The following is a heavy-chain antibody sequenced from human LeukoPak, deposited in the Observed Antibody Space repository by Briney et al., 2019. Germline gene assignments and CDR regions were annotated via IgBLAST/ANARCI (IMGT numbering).Heavy chain of an antibody. Sequence: GGSLRLSCAASGFTFSSYGMHWVRQAPGKGLEWVAFIRYDGSNKYYADSVKGRFTISRDNSKNTVYLQMNSLRAEDMAVYFCARESTLVTPGVFDWWGLGTLVTVSS. CDR3: ARESTLVTPGVFDW. D-gene: IGHD4-23*01. V-gene: IGHV3-30*02. J-gene: IGHJ4*02. CDR2: IRYDGSNK. CDR1: GFTFSSYG.